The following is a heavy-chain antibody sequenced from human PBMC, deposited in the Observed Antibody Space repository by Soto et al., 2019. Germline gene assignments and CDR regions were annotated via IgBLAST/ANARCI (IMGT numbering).Heavy chain of an antibody. Sequence: GGSLRLSCAASGFTFSDWWMQWVRQAPGEGLVWVSCINPGGSNTNYADSVKGRFTISRDNANNTLYLQMHSLRAEDTAVYYCATGGLGDCSTTSCLFHFDYWGLGALVTVSS. J-gene: IGHJ4*02. D-gene: IGHD2-2*01. V-gene: IGHV3-74*01. CDR2: INPGGSNT. CDR1: GFTFSDWW. CDR3: ATGGLGDCSTTSCLFHFDY.